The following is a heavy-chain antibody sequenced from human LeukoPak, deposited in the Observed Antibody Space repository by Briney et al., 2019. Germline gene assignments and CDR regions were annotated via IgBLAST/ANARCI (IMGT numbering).Heavy chain of an antibody. Sequence: SETLSLTCTVSGGSISSYYWSWIRQPPGKGLEWIGYIYYSGSTSYNPSLKSRVTISVDTSKNQFSLKLSSVTAADTAVYYCARSGTGAFDIWGQGTMVTVSS. CDR3: ARSGTGAFDI. CDR2: IYYSGST. J-gene: IGHJ3*02. CDR1: GGSISSYY. V-gene: IGHV4-59*01. D-gene: IGHD2-15*01.